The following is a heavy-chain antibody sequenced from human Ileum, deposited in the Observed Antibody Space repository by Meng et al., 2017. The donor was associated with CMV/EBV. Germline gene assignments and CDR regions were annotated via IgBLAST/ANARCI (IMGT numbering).Heavy chain of an antibody. V-gene: IGHV4-39*07. CDR1: GDPISSGSHS. CDR3: ARDLTNKWFYY. CDR2: MYFSGIA. J-gene: IGHJ4*02. D-gene: IGHD1-26*01. Sequence: QLQGSGPGLVKPAETLSPTCTASGDPISSGSHSWAWFRQPPGKRLEWIGSMYFSGIADYNPSLKSRVTISLHATQKQFSLRLTSVTAADSAVYFCARDLTNKWFYYWGQGTLVTVSS.